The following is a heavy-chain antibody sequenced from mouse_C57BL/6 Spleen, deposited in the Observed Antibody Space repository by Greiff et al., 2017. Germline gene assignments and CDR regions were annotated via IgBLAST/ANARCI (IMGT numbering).Heavy chain of an antibody. V-gene: IGHV1-81*01. CDR3: ARKGIDGRGGFAY. J-gene: IGHJ3*01. Sequence: QVQLQQSGAELARPGASVKLSCKASGYTFTSYGISWVKQRTGQGLEWIGEIYPRSGNTYYNEKFKGKATLTADKSSSTAYMELRSLTSEDSAVYFCARKGIDGRGGFAYWGQGTLVTVSA. D-gene: IGHD1-1*01. CDR1: GYTFTSYG. CDR2: IYPRSGNT.